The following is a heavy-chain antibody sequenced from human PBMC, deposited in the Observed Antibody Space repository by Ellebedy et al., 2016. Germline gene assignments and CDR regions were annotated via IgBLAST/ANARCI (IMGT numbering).Heavy chain of an antibody. CDR2: ISAYNGNT. CDR1: GYTFTSYG. J-gene: IGHJ6*03. Sequence: ASVKVSXXASGYTFTSYGISWVRQAPGQGLEWMGWISAYNGNTNYAQKLQGRVTMTTDTSTSTAYMELRSLRSDDTAVYYCARVTMIVYYMDVWGKGTTVTVSS. CDR3: ARVTMIVYYMDV. D-gene: IGHD3-22*01. V-gene: IGHV1-18*01.